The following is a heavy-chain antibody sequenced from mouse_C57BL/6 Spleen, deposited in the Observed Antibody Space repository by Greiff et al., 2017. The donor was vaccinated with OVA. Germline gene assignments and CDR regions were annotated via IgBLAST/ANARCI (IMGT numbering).Heavy chain of an antibody. D-gene: IGHD1-1*01. CDR2: IFPGSGST. J-gene: IGHJ1*03. V-gene: IGHV1-75*01. Sequence: QVQLQQSGPELVKPGASVKISCKASGYTFTDYYINWVKQRPGQGLEWIGWIFPGSGSTYYNEKFKGKATLTVDKSSSTAYMLLSSLTSEDSAVYFCARETTVVATRYFDVWGTGTTVTVSS. CDR1: GYTFTDYY. CDR3: ARETTVVATRYFDV.